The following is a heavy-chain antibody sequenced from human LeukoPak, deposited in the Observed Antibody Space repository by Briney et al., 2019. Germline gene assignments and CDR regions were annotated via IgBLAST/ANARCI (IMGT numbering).Heavy chain of an antibody. CDR3: ARGKLGDGHNYGLDY. CDR2: IYYSGST. V-gene: IGHV4-61*01. Sequence: PSETLSLTCTVSGGSVSSGSYYWSWIRQPPGKGLEWIGYIYYSGSTNYNPSLKSRVTISVDTSKNQFSLKLSTVTAADTAVYYCARGKLGDGHNYGLDYWGQGTLVTVSS. D-gene: IGHD5-24*01. CDR1: GGSVSSGSYY. J-gene: IGHJ4*02.